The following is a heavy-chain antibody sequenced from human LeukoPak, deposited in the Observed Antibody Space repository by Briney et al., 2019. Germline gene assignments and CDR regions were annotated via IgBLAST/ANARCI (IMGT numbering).Heavy chain of an antibody. J-gene: IGHJ4*02. Sequence: SETLSLTCAVYGGSFSGYYWSWIRQPPGKGLEWIGEINHSGSTNYNPSLKSRVTISVDTSKNQFSLKPSSVTAADTAVYYCARAGRKDYGTRFDYWGQGTLVTVSS. CDR1: GGSFSGYY. V-gene: IGHV4-34*01. CDR3: ARAGRKDYGTRFDY. D-gene: IGHD4-17*01. CDR2: INHSGST.